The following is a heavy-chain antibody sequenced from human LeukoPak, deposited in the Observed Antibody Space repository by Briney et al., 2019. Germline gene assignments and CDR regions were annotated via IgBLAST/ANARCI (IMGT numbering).Heavy chain of an antibody. D-gene: IGHD3-22*01. Sequence: PGGSLRLSCAASGFTFSGYYMSWIRQAPGKGLEWVSYISSSSSYTNYADSVKGRFTISRDNAKNSLYLQMNSLRAEDTAVYCCARSALAYYYDSSGYEQQSYYFDYWGQGTLVTVSS. CDR1: GFTFSGYY. CDR3: ARSALAYYYDSSGYEQQSYYFDY. J-gene: IGHJ4*02. V-gene: IGHV3-11*06. CDR2: ISSSSSYT.